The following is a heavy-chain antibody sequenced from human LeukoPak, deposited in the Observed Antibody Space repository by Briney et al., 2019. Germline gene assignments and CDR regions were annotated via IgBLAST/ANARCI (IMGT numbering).Heavy chain of an antibody. Sequence: SETLSLTCTVSGGSISSSSYYWGWIRQPPGKGLEWIGSIYCSGSTYYNPSLKSRVTISVDTSKNQFSLKLSSVTAADTAVYYCARQGGKLRYFDWSIPGGAFDIWGQGTMVTVSS. J-gene: IGHJ3*02. CDR2: IYCSGST. CDR1: GGSISSSSYY. V-gene: IGHV4-39*07. CDR3: ARQGGKLRYFDWSIPGGAFDI. D-gene: IGHD3-9*01.